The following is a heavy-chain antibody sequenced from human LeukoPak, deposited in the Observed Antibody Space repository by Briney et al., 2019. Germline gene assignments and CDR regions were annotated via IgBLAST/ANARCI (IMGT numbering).Heavy chain of an antibody. CDR1: GGSISSSSYY. CDR3: ARSGYCTNGICYEYGY. D-gene: IGHD2-8*01. CDR2: IYYSRST. V-gene: IGHV4-39*01. J-gene: IGHJ4*02. Sequence: SETLSLTCTVSGGSISSSSYYWGWIRQPPGKGLEWIGSIYYSRSTYCNPSLKSRVTISVDTSKNQLSLKLSSVTAADTAVYYCARSGYCTNGICYEYGYWGQGTLVTVSS.